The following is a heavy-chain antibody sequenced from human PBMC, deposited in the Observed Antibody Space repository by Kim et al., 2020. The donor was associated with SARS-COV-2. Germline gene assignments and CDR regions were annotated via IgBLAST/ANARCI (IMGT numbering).Heavy chain of an antibody. V-gene: IGHV5-51*01. J-gene: IGHJ4*02. Sequence: YSPSFQGQVTISADKSIGTADLQWSSLKASDTAMYYCARPSRGRLSELDYWGQGTLVTVSS. D-gene: IGHD3-10*01. CDR3: ARPSRGRLSELDY.